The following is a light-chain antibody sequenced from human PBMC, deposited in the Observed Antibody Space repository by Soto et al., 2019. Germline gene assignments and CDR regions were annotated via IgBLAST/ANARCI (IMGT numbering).Light chain of an antibody. CDR1: QGIRKD. Sequence: DIQMTQSPSSLSASVGDRVTITCRASQGIRKDLHWYQQRPGKAPKRLIYAISKLQSGVPSRFSGSGSGTEFTLTISSLQPEDFATYYCLQHNNFPYTFGQGTKLDIK. CDR3: LQHNNFPYT. J-gene: IGKJ2*01. CDR2: AIS. V-gene: IGKV1-17*01.